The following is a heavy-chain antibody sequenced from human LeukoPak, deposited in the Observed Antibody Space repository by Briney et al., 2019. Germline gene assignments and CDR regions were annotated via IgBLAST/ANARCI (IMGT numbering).Heavy chain of an antibody. D-gene: IGHD7-27*01. CDR3: AKDHDNKLGIFDY. CDR1: GFTFSSYG. V-gene: IGHV3-30*18. Sequence: PGGSLRLSCAASGFTFSSYGMHWVRQAPGKGLEWVAVISYDGSNKYYADSVKGRFTISRDNSKNTLYLQMNSLRAEDTAVYYCAKDHDNKLGIFDYWGQGTLVTVSS. J-gene: IGHJ4*02. CDR2: ISYDGSNK.